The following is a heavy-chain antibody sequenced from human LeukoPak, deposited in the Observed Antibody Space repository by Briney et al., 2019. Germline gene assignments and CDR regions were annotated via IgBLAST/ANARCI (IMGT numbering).Heavy chain of an antibody. Sequence: GGSLTLSCAASGFTFGSYWMHWVRQPPGKGLVWVSRINTDGGDTIYADSVKGRFTISRDNAKNTLFLQMNSLRAEDTAVYYCARDEKIVGASGQDYWGQGTLVTVSS. D-gene: IGHD1-26*01. CDR3: ARDEKIVGASGQDY. V-gene: IGHV3-74*01. CDR1: GFTFGSYW. CDR2: INTDGGDT. J-gene: IGHJ4*02.